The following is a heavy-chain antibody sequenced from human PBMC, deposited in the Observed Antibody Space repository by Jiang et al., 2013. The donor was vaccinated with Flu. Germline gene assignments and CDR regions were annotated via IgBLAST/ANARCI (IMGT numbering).Heavy chain of an antibody. CDR2: IDWDDDK. CDR1: GFSLNTSGMS. Sequence: TLTLTCTLSGFSLNTSGMSVSWIRQPPGKALEWLARIDWDDDKYYSTSLKTRLTISKDPSKNQVVLTMTNVDPVDTATYYCARIKLSGTSFDYWGQGTLVTVSS. CDR3: ARIKLSGTSFDY. D-gene: IGHD1-7*01. V-gene: IGHV2-70*11. J-gene: IGHJ4*02.